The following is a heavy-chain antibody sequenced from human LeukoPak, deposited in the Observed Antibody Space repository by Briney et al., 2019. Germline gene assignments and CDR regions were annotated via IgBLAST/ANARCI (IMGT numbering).Heavy chain of an antibody. D-gene: IGHD2-2*01. CDR2: IYRSGST. Sequence: SGALSVTCMVSLDSIISYFWSWMRPPPGRRGEWIGYIYRSGSTNYNPALTGRVTISADRSNDQFTLKLAAVTATAKALYYCASAYRGTRYYFDYWGQGTLVTVSS. J-gene: IGHJ4*02. V-gene: IGHV4-59*01. CDR3: ASAYRGTRYYFDY. CDR1: LDSIISYF.